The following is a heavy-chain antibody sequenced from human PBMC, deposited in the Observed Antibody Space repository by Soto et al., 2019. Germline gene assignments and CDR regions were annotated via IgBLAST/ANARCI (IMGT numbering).Heavy chain of an antibody. D-gene: IGHD3-22*01. Sequence: QVQLVQSGAEVKKPGSSVKVSCKASGGTFSSYAITWVRQAPGQGLEWMGGIIPIFGTAKDAQKFQGRVTSTEDESTSTANMELSSLRSEVTAVYYCARDRGPSSGYYPYWFDPWGQGTPVTVSS. CDR1: GGTFSSYA. CDR3: ARDRGPSSGYYPYWFDP. CDR2: IIPIFGTA. V-gene: IGHV1-69*12. J-gene: IGHJ5*02.